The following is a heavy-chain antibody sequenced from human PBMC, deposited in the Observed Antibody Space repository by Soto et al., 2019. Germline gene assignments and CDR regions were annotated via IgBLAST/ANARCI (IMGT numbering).Heavy chain of an antibody. Sequence: SVKVSCKASGGTFSSYAISWVRQAPGQGLEWMGGIIPIFGTANYAQKFQGRVTITADESTSTAYMELSSLRSEDTAVYYCAKDTNTLYSGLLGYYFDYWGQGTLVTVSS. CDR2: IIPIFGTA. D-gene: IGHD2-8*01. CDR3: AKDTNTLYSGLLGYYFDY. V-gene: IGHV1-69*13. J-gene: IGHJ4*02. CDR1: GGTFSSYA.